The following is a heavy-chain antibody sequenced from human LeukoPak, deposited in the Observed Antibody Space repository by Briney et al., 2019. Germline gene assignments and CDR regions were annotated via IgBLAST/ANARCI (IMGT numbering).Heavy chain of an antibody. V-gene: IGHV4-34*01. Sequence: PSETLSLTCAVYGVSFSGYYWSWIRQPPGKGLEWIWEINHSGSTNYNPSLKSRVTISVDTSKNQFSLKLSSVTAADTAVYYCARALWFGGDYYYYYMDVWGKGTTVTISS. CDR2: INHSGST. J-gene: IGHJ6*03. CDR3: ARALWFGGDYYYYYMDV. CDR1: GVSFSGYY. D-gene: IGHD3-10*01.